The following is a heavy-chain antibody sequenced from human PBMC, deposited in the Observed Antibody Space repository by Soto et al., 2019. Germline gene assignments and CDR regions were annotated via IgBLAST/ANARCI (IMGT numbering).Heavy chain of an antibody. CDR2: IYYSGST. CDR3: ARGYCSSTSCLKYYYYGMDV. D-gene: IGHD2-2*01. CDR1: GGSISSGDYY. Sequence: ASETLSLTCTVSGGSISSGDYYWSWIRQPPGKGLEWIGYIYYSGSTYYNPSLKSRVTISVDTSKNQFSLKLSSVTAADTAVYYCARGYCSSTSCLKYYYYGMDVWGQGTTGTVSS. V-gene: IGHV4-30-4*01. J-gene: IGHJ6*02.